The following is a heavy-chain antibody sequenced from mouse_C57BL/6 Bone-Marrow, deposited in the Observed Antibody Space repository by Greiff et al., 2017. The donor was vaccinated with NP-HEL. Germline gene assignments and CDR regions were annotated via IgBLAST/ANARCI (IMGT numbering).Heavy chain of an antibody. V-gene: IGHV3-6*01. CDR2: KSYDGSN. Sequence: EVKLQESGPGLVKPSQSLSLTCSVTGYSFTSGYYWNWIRQFPGNKLELMGNKSYDGSNNYNHSLNNRVSITRDKSTNQVSLKLNSVTTENTATYYCESDYYDSSYSYYAMDYWGQGTSVTVSS. CDR3: ESDYYDSSYSYYAMDY. J-gene: IGHJ4*01. CDR1: GYSFTSGYY. D-gene: IGHD1-1*01.